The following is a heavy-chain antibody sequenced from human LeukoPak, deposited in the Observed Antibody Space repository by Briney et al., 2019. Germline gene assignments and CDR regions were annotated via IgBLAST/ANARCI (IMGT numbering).Heavy chain of an antibody. J-gene: IGHJ4*02. Sequence: ASVKVSCMASGYTFTVYYIHWVRQAPGPGLEWMGWIDPNSGSSNYAQKFQGRVTMTRDTSISTAYMELSRLRSDDTAVYYCAKEGGAGNFFHWGQGTLVNVYS. D-gene: IGHD1-14*01. CDR1: GYTFTVYY. CDR2: IDPNSGSS. V-gene: IGHV1-2*02. CDR3: AKEGGAGNFFH.